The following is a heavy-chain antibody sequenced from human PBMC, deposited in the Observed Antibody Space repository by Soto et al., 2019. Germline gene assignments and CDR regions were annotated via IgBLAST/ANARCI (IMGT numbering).Heavy chain of an antibody. CDR1: GFTFSSYS. CDR3: ARPTSESYYWPCDY. CDR2: ISSSSSII. V-gene: IGHV3-48*01. Sequence: GGSLRRSCAASGFTFSSYSMNWVRQAPGKGLERVSYISSSSSIIYYADSVKGRFTISRDNAKNSLYLQMNSLTAEDTAVYYCARPTSESYYWPCDYWGQGTLVTVSS. D-gene: IGHD3-10*01. J-gene: IGHJ4*02.